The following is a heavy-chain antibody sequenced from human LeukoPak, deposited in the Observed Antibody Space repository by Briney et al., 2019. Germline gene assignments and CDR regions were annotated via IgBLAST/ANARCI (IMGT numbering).Heavy chain of an antibody. CDR3: VRMGSGGY. D-gene: IGHD3-16*01. CDR2: MYYSVST. Sequence: SETLTLTCTVSGGSITSPYWSWIRQPPGKGLEWIAYMYYSVSTSYNPSLKSRVTISLDTSKNQFSLKLSSVTAADTAVYYCVRMGSGGYWGQGTLVTVSS. CDR1: GGSITSPY. J-gene: IGHJ4*02. V-gene: IGHV4-59*11.